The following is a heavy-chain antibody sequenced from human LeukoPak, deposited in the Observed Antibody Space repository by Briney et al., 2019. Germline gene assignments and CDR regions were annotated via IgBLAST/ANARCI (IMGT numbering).Heavy chain of an antibody. V-gene: IGHV3-23*01. J-gene: IGHJ4*02. D-gene: IGHD4-23*01. CDR3: AKDLGSVVTPPSLDY. CDR2: ASGSGGST. Sequence: GGSLRLSCAASGFTFSSYAMSWVRQAPGKGLEWVSSASGSGGSTYYADSVKGRFTISRDNSKNTLYLQMDSLRAEDTAVYYCAKDLGSVVTPPSLDYWGQGTLVTVSS. CDR1: GFTFSSYA.